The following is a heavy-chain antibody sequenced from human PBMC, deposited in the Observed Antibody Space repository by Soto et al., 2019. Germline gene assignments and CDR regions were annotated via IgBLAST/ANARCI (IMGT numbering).Heavy chain of an antibody. V-gene: IGHV4-59*03. Sequence: PSETLSLTCTVSGGSISSYYWSWIRQPPGKGLEWIGYIYYSGSTNYNPSLKSRVTISVDKSTSTAYMELSSLRSEDTAVYYCATQKVAGTPGAGWFDPWGQGTLVTVSS. J-gene: IGHJ5*02. CDR1: GGSISSYY. D-gene: IGHD1-1*01. CDR3: ATQKVAGTPGAGWFDP. CDR2: IYYSGST.